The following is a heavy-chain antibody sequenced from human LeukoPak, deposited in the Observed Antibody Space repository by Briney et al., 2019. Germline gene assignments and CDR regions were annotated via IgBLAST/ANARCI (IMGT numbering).Heavy chain of an antibody. V-gene: IGHV4-59*01. J-gene: IGHJ4*02. CDR2: IYYSGRT. CDR1: SGSISSYY. D-gene: IGHD3-10*02. Sequence: SETLSLTCSVSSGSISSYYWSWIRQPPGKGLEWIGYIYYSGRTSYNPSLKSRVTISVDTSKNHFSLTLSSVTAADTAVYYCARDLSYYYDGGSFDYWGQGTLATVSS. CDR3: ARDLSYYYDGGSFDY.